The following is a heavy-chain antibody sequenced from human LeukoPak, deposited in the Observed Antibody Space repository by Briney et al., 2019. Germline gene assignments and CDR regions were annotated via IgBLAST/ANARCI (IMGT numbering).Heavy chain of an antibody. CDR1: GFTFSGYS. V-gene: IGHV3-21*01. J-gene: IGHJ4*02. Sequence: GGSLRLSCAASGFTFSGYSMNWVRQAPGKGLEWVSYISTSSNYIYYAVSVKGRFTISRDDAKNSLYLQMNSLGAEDTAVYYCARFIVGATGGDYWGQGTLVTVSS. CDR3: ARFIVGATGGDY. CDR2: ISTSSNYI. D-gene: IGHD1-26*01.